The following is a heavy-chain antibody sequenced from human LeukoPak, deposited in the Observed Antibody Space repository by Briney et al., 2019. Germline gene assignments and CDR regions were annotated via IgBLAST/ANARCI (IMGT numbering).Heavy chain of an antibody. V-gene: IGHV3-23*01. Sequence: GGSLRLSCAASGFTFSSYSMNWVRQAPGKGLEWVSAISGSGGSTYYADSVKGRFTISRDNSKNTLYLQMNSLRAEDTAVYYCAKGARYYDFWSGSPHYYYGMGVWGQGTTVTVSS. J-gene: IGHJ6*02. CDR2: ISGSGGST. CDR1: GFTFSSYS. D-gene: IGHD3-3*01. CDR3: AKGARYYDFWSGSPHYYYGMGV.